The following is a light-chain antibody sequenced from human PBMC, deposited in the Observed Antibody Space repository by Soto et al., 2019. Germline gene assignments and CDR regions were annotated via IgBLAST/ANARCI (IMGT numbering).Light chain of an antibody. CDR3: QQRFSWPPT. V-gene: IGKV3-11*01. J-gene: IGKJ4*01. CDR2: DTY. CDR1: QSVSRY. Sequence: EIGLTQSPATLSLSPGERATLSCRASQSVSRYLAWYQQKPGQAPRLLIHDTYTRATGVPDTFSGSGSGTEFTLTISSLEPEDSAMYYCQQRFSWPPTFGGGTKLEIK.